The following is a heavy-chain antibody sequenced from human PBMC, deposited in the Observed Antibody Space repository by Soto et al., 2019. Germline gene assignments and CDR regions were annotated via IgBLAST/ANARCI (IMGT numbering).Heavy chain of an antibody. J-gene: IGHJ5*02. D-gene: IGHD5-12*01. CDR3: ARGAGGYDYMWFDP. CDR1: GGSFSGYY. V-gene: IGHV4-34*01. Sequence: SETLSLTCGVYGGSFSGYYGSWIRKPPGKGLEWIGEINHSGSTNYNPSLKSRVTISVDTSKNQFSLKLSSVTAADTAVYYCARGAGGYDYMWFDPWGQGTLVTVSS. CDR2: INHSGST.